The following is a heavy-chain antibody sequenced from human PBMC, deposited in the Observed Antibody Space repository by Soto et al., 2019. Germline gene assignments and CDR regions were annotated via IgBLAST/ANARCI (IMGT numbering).Heavy chain of an antibody. Sequence: SETLSLTCAVYGGSFSGYYLSWIRQPPGKGLEWIGEINHSGSTNYNPSLKSRVTISVDTSKNQFSLKLSSVTAADTAVYYCARASRYGSSSWSNYYYMDVWGKGTTVTVSS. CDR2: INHSGST. CDR3: ARASRYGSSSWSNYYYMDV. CDR1: GGSFSGYY. V-gene: IGHV4-34*01. J-gene: IGHJ6*03. D-gene: IGHD6-13*01.